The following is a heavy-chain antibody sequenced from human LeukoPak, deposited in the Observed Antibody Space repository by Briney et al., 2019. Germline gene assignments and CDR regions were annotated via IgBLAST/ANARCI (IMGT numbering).Heavy chain of an antibody. CDR1: GFTFSSYA. CDR3: AGVWGPSSAWPWAFEY. CDR2: ISGSSGTT. D-gene: IGHD6-13*01. V-gene: IGHV3-23*01. Sequence: PVGSLPLSCAASGFTFSSYAMSWVRQTPGKGPEWVSAISGSSGTTYYADSVIGRFTISRDNSKNTLYLQVSGLRPEDTALYYCAGVWGPSSAWPWAFEYWVQGTLATVPS. J-gene: IGHJ4*02.